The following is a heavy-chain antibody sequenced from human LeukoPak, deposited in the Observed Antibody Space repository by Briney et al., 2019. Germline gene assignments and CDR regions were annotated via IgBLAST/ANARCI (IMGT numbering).Heavy chain of an antibody. CDR3: VRPEYGSGSYLDY. D-gene: IGHD3-10*01. V-gene: IGHV1-2*02. CDR1: GYTFTGYY. J-gene: IGHJ4*02. Sequence: GASVKVSFKASGYTFTGYYIHWVRQAPGQGLEWMGWINPNSGDTNYPRKFQGRVTMTRDTSISTAYMELSRLRSADTALYYCVRPEYGSGSYLDYWGQGTLVTVSS. CDR2: INPNSGDT.